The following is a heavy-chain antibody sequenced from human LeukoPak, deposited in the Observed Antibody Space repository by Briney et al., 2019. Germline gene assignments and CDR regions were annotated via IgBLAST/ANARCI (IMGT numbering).Heavy chain of an antibody. V-gene: IGHV6-1*01. D-gene: IGHD1-26*01. Sequence: SQTLSLTCAISGDSVSSNSAAWNWISQSPSRRLQWLGSTYYRSKWYNDYAVSVKSRITINPDTSKNQFSLQLNSVTPEDTAVYYCAREFQGATRLFDYWGQGTPVTVSS. J-gene: IGHJ4*02. CDR1: GDSVSSNSAA. CDR2: TYYRSKWYN. CDR3: AREFQGATRLFDY.